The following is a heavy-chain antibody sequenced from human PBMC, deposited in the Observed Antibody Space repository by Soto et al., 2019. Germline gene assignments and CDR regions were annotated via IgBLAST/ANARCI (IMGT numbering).Heavy chain of an antibody. CDR1: GFTFRSDV. J-gene: IGHJ4*02. CDR3: AKRRQNCFDY. D-gene: IGHD1-1*01. Sequence: EEQLLASGGGLVQPGVSLRLSCAASGFTFRSDVMSWVRQAPGKGLEWVSVISGSGYVTFYADSVKGLFTISRENSKNTLYLQMSSLRVEETAVYYCAKRRQNCFDYWGQGTLVTVSS. CDR2: ISGSGYVT. V-gene: IGHV3-23*01.